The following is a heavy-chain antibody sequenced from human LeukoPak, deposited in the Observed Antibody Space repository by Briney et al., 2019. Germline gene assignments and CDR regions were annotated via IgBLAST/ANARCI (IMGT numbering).Heavy chain of an antibody. V-gene: IGHV4-61*01. D-gene: IGHD5-18*01. Sequence: SETLSLTCSVSGGFVNRHSWTWSWIRQPPGKGLEWIGYIYYSGSTIYNPSLESRVTISVDTSRNQFSLKLTSMTAADAAVYHCVGEYHGGYRFDYWGQGAQVTVSS. CDR2: IYYSGST. CDR3: VGEYHGGYRFDY. CDR1: GGFVNRHSWT. J-gene: IGHJ4*02.